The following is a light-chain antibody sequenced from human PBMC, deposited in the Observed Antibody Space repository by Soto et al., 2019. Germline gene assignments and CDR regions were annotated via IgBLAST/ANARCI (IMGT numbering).Light chain of an antibody. J-gene: IGKJ4*01. Sequence: EIVLTQSPGTLSLSPGERATLSCRASQSVTSNYLAWYQEKTGQTPRLLIYGASRRATGIPDRFSGSGSGTDFTLTISRLEPEDFAVYYCQQYSTSPTFGGGTKVDIK. CDR3: QQYSTSPT. CDR2: GAS. V-gene: IGKV3-20*01. CDR1: QSVTSNY.